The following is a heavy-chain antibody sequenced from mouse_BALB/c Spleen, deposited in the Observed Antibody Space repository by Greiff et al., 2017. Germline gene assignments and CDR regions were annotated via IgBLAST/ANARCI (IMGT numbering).Heavy chain of an antibody. J-gene: IGHJ3*01. CDR2: ISYSGST. CDR1: GYSITSDYA. CDR3: ARWYYGSSSY. V-gene: IGHV3-2*02. D-gene: IGHD1-1*01. Sequence: DVQLQESGPGLVKPSQSLSLTCTVTGYSITSDYAWNWIRQFPGNKLEWMGYISYSGSTSYNPSLKSRISITRDTSKNQFFLQLNSVTTEDTATYYCARWYYGSSSYWGQGTLVTVSA.